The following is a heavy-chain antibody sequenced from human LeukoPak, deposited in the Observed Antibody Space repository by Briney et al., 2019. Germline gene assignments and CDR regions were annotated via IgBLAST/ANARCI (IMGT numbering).Heavy chain of an antibody. D-gene: IGHD2-15*01. J-gene: IGHJ4*02. CDR3: ARLKGEVAASTDFDY. CDR2: IYYSGST. V-gene: IGHV4-39*01. Sequence: SETLSRTRTVSGGSISSSSYYWGWIRQPPGKGLEWIGRIYYSGSTYYNPSLKSRVTISVDTSKNQFSRKLSSVTAADTAVYYCARLKGEVAASTDFDYWGQGTLVTVSS. CDR1: GGSISSSSYY.